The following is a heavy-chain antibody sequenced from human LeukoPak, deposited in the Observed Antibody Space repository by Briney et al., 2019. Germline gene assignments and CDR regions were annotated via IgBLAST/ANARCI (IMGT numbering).Heavy chain of an antibody. V-gene: IGHV3-49*04. CDR3: TREGATLDAFDI. D-gene: IGHD1-26*01. J-gene: IGHJ3*02. CDR1: GFTFGDCA. CDR2: IRSKAYGGTT. Sequence: GGSLRLSCTASGFTFGDCAMSWVRQAPGKGLEWVGFIRSKAYGGTTEYAASVKGRFTISRDDSKSIAYLQMNSQKTEDTAVYYCTREGATLDAFDIWGQGTMVTVSS.